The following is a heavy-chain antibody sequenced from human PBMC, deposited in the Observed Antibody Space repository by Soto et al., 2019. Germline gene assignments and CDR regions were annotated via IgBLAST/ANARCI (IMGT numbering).Heavy chain of an antibody. CDR2: FDPEDGET. J-gene: IGHJ4*02. Sequence: ASMKVSCKVSRYTLTQLSMHSVRQAPGKGLEWMGGFDPEDGETIYAQKFQGRVTMTEDTSTDTAYMELSSLRSEDTAVYYCATPVFLTGYYFDYWGQGTLVTVSS. D-gene: IGHD3-9*01. CDR1: RYTLTQLS. V-gene: IGHV1-24*01. CDR3: ATPVFLTGYYFDY.